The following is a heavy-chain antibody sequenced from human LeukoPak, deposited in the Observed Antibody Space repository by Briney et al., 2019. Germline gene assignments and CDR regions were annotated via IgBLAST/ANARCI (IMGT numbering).Heavy chain of an antibody. CDR3: ARGAPHQYSRTWPEVVAQHDY. CDR2: IFYSGNT. D-gene: IGHD6-13*01. J-gene: IGHJ4*02. V-gene: IGHV4-59*01. Sequence: SETLSLTCTISGSSISGYYWSWIRQPPGKGLEWVGNIFYSGNTYYNASLKSRVTISVDTSKNQFSLKINSVTAADTALYYCARGAPHQYSRTWPEVVAQHDYWGQGTLVTVSS. CDR1: GSSISGYY.